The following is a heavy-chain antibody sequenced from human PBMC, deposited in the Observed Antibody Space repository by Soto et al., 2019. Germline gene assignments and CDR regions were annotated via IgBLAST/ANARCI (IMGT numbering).Heavy chain of an antibody. V-gene: IGHV3-30*18. CDR1: GFTFSSYR. J-gene: IGHJ4*02. CDR3: AKENAEWLRYGGPTDH. Sequence: PGGSLRLSCAASGFTFSSYRMHWVRQAPGKGLEWVTVISYDGSSKDYADSVKGRFTISRANSKNTVFLQMNSLRVEDTAVYYCAKENAEWLRYGGPTDHRGQGTLVTVSS. CDR2: ISYDGSSK. D-gene: IGHD5-12*01.